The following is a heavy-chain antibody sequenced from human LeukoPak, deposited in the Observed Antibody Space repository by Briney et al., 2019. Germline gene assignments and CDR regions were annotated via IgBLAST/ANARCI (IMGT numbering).Heavy chain of an antibody. D-gene: IGHD2-2*01. CDR3: AKDQCSLTNCYAGPDY. CDR1: GFTFSSYA. J-gene: IGHJ4*02. CDR2: LIRGGGTT. V-gene: IGHV3-23*01. Sequence: PGGSLRLSCAASGFTFSSYAMNWVRQAPGKGLEWVSGLIRGGGTTHYADSVKGRFTISSDYSSNTLYLQMNSLRPEDTALYYCAKDQCSLTNCYAGPDYWGRGTLVTVSS.